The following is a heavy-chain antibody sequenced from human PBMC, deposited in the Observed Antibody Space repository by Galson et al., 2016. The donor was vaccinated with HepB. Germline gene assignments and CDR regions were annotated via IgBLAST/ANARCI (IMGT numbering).Heavy chain of an antibody. CDR1: GFTFRSHA. V-gene: IGHV3-23*01. Sequence: SLRLSCAASGFTFRSHAMSWVRQAPGRGLEWVSSITAGSTSTFYADSVTGRFTMSRDNSKNTLYLQMNSLRAEDTAIYYCARDPASCYYDSRFHPHDYWGQGTLVTASS. J-gene: IGHJ4*02. CDR2: ITAGSTST. D-gene: IGHD3-22*01. CDR3: ARDPASCYYDSRFHPHDY.